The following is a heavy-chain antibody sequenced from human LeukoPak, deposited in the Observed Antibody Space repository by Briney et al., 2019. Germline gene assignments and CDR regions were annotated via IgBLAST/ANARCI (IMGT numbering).Heavy chain of an antibody. Sequence: GGSLRLSCAASGFTFSSYGMHWVRQAPGKGLEWVTLISYDGSNKYYADSVKGRFTISRDNSKNTLYLQMNSLKTEDTAVYYCAKARYSGSYYGIDNWGQGALVTLSS. CDR2: ISYDGSNK. V-gene: IGHV3-30*18. J-gene: IGHJ4*02. CDR1: GFTFSSYG. CDR3: AKARYSGSYYGIDN. D-gene: IGHD1-26*01.